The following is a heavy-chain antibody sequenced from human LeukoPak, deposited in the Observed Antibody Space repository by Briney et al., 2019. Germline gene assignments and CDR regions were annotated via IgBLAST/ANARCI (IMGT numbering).Heavy chain of an antibody. CDR3: ARGGSSGYSYRAAFDI. J-gene: IGHJ3*02. CDR1: GGTFSSYA. CDR2: IIPILGIA. D-gene: IGHD3-22*01. V-gene: IGHV1-69*04. Sequence: GASVKVSCKASGGTFSSYAISWVRQAPGQGLEWMGRIIPILGIANYAQKFQGRVTITADKSTSTAYMELSSLRSEDTAVYYCARGGSSGYSYRAAFDIWGQGTMVTVSS.